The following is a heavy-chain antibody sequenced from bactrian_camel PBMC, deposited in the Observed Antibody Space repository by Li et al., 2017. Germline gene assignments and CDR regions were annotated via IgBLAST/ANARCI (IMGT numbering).Heavy chain of an antibody. CDR2: IDSNGST. J-gene: IGHJ6*01. CDR3: AAAAFRLYIVEIKEVDFRY. CDR1: GRTDSSDA. Sequence: QLVESGGGSVQAGGSLRLSCTASGRTDSSDAMGWFRQAPGKEREGVAAIDSNGSTIYARSVKGRFTVSKDNAKNTLYLQMNSLKPDDTAIYYCAAAAFRLYIVEIKEVDFRYWGQGTQVTVS. V-gene: IGHV3S53*01.